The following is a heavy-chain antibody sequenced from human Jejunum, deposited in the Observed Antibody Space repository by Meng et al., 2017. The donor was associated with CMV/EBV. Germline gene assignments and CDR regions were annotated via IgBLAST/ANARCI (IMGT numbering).Heavy chain of an antibody. CDR1: GYSISSGDYF. V-gene: IGHV4-30-4*08. J-gene: IGHJ5*02. CDR3: ARAGGTASWFDP. CDR2: IYHTGNA. Sequence: VSGYSISSGDYFWSWIRQSPGKGLEWIGYIYHTGNAYYNPSLKSRITISVDMSKNQISLKLTSVTAADTAVYYCARAGGTASWFDPWGQGTLVTVSS. D-gene: IGHD1-14*01.